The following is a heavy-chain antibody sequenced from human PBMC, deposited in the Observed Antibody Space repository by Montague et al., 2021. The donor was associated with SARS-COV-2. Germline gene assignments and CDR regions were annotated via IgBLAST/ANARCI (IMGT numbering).Heavy chain of an antibody. CDR1: GGSITSYY. Sequence: SETLSLTCTVSGGSITSYYWTWIRQPPGEGLEWVGRIYYSGSTNYNPSLKSRVTISVDTSKNQFSLKLSSVTAADTAVYYCARTGLEAYDILTGYTVNAFDMWGQGTMVTVSS. CDR2: IYYSGST. CDR3: ARTGLEAYDILTGYTVNAFDM. V-gene: IGHV4-59*01. J-gene: IGHJ3*02. D-gene: IGHD3-9*01.